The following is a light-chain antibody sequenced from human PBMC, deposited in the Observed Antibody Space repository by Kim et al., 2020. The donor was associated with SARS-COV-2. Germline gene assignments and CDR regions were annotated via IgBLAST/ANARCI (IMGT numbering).Light chain of an antibody. J-gene: IGKJ4*02. V-gene: IGKV1-33*01. Sequence: DIQMTQSPSSLSASIGDRVSITCQASQDISTDLTWYQHKPGRAPRLLIYDATNLETGVPPRFSGTGSGKDFTFTISNLQPEDGGTYYCQQYDTRPLSFGGGTKVDIK. CDR2: DAT. CDR1: QDISTD. CDR3: QQYDTRPLS.